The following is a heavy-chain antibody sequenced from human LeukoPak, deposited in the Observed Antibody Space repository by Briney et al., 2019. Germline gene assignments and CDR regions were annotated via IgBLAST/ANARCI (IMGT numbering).Heavy chain of an antibody. Sequence: GGSLRLSCAASGFTFSDYYMSWIRQAPGKGLEWVSVIYSGGSTYYADSVKGRFTISRDNSKNTLYLQMNSLRAEDTAVYYCARVVTMVRGERGYYFDYWGQGTLVTVSS. CDR3: ARVVTMVRGERGYYFDY. J-gene: IGHJ4*02. V-gene: IGHV3-66*01. D-gene: IGHD3-10*01. CDR1: GFTFSDYY. CDR2: IYSGGST.